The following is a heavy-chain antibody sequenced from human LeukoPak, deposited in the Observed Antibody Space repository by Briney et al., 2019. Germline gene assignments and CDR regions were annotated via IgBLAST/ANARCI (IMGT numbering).Heavy chain of an antibody. D-gene: IGHD3-10*01. CDR3: AKDPGYYGSGSLPLYYYYYMDV. Sequence: PGGSLRLSCAASGFTFSSYGMHWVRQAPGKGLEWVAFIRYDGSNKYYADSVKGRFTISRDNSKNTLYLQMNSLRAEDTAVYYCAKDPGYYGSGSLPLYYYYYMDVWGKGTTVTISS. J-gene: IGHJ6*03. V-gene: IGHV3-30*02. CDR1: GFTFSSYG. CDR2: IRYDGSNK.